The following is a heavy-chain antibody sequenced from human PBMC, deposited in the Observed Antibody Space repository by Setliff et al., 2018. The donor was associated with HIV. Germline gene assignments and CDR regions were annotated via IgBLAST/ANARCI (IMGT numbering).Heavy chain of an antibody. CDR3: ARAPFYYGSGSYQTFDY. J-gene: IGHJ4*02. Sequence: SETLSLTCTVSGGSISSGDYYWSWIRQHPRKGLEWIGYIYYTGSTYYNPSLKSRVTISVDTSKNQFSLKLSSVTAADSAVYYCARAPFYYGSGSYQTFDYWGQGTLVTVS. V-gene: IGHV4-31*03. D-gene: IGHD3-10*01. CDR1: GGSISSGDYY. CDR2: IYYTGST.